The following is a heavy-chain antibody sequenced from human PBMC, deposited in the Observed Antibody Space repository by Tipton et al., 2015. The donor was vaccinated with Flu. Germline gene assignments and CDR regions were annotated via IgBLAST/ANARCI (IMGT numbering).Heavy chain of an antibody. J-gene: IGHJ4*02. CDR2: ISAYNGNT. CDR3: ARDPKYKQWLVRFDY. CDR1: GYTFTSYG. D-gene: IGHD6-19*01. V-gene: IGHV1-18*01. Sequence: QSGAEVKKPGASVKVSCKASGYTFTSYGISWVRQAPGQGLEWMGWISAYNGNTNYAQKLQGRVTMTTDTSTSTGYMELRSPRSDDTAVYYCARDPKYKQWLVRFDYWGQGTLVTVSS.